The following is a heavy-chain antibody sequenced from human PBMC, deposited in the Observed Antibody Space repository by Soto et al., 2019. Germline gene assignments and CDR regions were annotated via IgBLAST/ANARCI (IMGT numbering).Heavy chain of an antibody. CDR3: ARGGEYCGGDCYQPDWFDP. J-gene: IGHJ5*02. D-gene: IGHD2-21*02. CDR1: GGSISSGGYY. Sequence: SETLSLTCTVSGGSISSGGYYWSWIRQHPGKGLEWIGYIYYSGSTYYNPSLKSRVTISVDTSKNQSSLKLSSVTAADTAVYYCARGGEYCGGDCYQPDWFDPWGQGTLVTVSS. V-gene: IGHV4-31*03. CDR2: IYYSGST.